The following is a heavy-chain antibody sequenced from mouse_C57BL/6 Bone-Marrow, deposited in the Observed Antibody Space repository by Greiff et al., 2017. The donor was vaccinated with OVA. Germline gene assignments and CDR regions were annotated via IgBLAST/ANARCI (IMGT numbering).Heavy chain of an antibody. CDR1: GYAFTNYL. Sequence: QVHVKQSGAELVRPGTSVKVSCKASGYAFTNYLIEWVKQRPGQGLEWIGVINPGSGGTNYNEKFKGKATLTADKSSSTAYMQLSSLTSEDSAVYFCARSNDGYYPYIDYWGQGTTLTVSS. V-gene: IGHV1-54*01. CDR2: INPGSGGT. D-gene: IGHD2-3*01. CDR3: ARSNDGYYPYIDY. J-gene: IGHJ2*01.